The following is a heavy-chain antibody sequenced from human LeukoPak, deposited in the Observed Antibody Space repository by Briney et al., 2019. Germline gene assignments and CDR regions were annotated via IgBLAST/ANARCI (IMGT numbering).Heavy chain of an antibody. CDR2: IIPIFGTA. V-gene: IGHV1-69*05. D-gene: IGHD5-12*01. J-gene: IGHJ6*03. CDR3: ARTYSGYDFVTSDYMDV. CDR1: GGTFSSFA. Sequence: SVKVSCKAYGGTFSSFAISWVRQAPGQGLEWMGGIIPIFGTANYAQKFQGRVTITTDESRSTACMELSSLRSEDTAVYYCARTYSGYDFVTSDYMDVWGKGTTVTVSS.